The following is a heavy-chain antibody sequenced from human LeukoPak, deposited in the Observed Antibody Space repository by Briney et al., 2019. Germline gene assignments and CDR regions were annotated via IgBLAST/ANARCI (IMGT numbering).Heavy chain of an antibody. J-gene: IGHJ4*02. CDR3: AKVGGSSSWYLKYDN. V-gene: IGHV3-23*01. Sequence: GGSLRLSCAASGFTFSSYAMNWVRQAPGKGLEWVSGISGSGGSTYYADSVKGRFTMSRDNSKNTLYLQMNSLRAEDTAVYYCAKVGGSSSWYLKYDNWGQGTLVTVSS. CDR2: ISGSGGST. CDR1: GFTFSSYA. D-gene: IGHD6-13*01.